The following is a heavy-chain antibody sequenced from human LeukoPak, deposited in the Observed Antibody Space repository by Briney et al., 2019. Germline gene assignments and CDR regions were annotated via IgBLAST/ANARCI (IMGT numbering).Heavy chain of an antibody. J-gene: IGHJ6*02. CDR1: GGSISSYY. V-gene: IGHV4-59*01. CDR2: IYCSGST. Sequence: SETLSLTCTVSGGSISSYYWSWIRQPPGKGLEWIGYIYCSGSTNYNPSLKSRVTISVDTSKNQFSLKLSSVTAADTAVYYCARAGGSCYACDYYYYGMDVWGQGTTVTVSS. CDR3: ARAGGSCYACDYYYYGMDV. D-gene: IGHD2-15*01.